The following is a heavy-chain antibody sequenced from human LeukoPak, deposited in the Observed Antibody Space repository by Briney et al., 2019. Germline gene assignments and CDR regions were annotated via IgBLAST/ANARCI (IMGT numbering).Heavy chain of an antibody. D-gene: IGHD5-12*01. CDR2: IYNSGST. V-gene: IGHV4-30-4*08. CDR1: GASINSGDYY. J-gene: IGHJ4*02. Sequence: SQTLSLTCTVSGASINSGDYYWTWIRQPPGKGLEWIAYIYNSGSTYYNPSLRSRVAISMDTSNTRFSLRLDSVTAADTAVYYCARRSTRGYSRYDGFDYWGQGTLVTVSS. CDR3: ARRSTRGYSRYDGFDY.